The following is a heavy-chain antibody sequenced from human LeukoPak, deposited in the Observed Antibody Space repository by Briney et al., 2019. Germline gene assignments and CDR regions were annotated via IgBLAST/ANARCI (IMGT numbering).Heavy chain of an antibody. CDR2: IKQDGSEK. J-gene: IGHJ4*02. CDR3: ARGGEDYDFWSGNLTYFDY. Sequence: GGSLRLSCAASGFTFSSYWMSWVRQAPGKGLEWVANIKQDGSEKYYVDSVKGRFTISRDNAKNSLYLQMNSLRAEDTAVYYCARGGEDYDFWSGNLTYFDYWGQGTLVTVSS. D-gene: IGHD3-3*01. V-gene: IGHV3-7*01. CDR1: GFTFSSYW.